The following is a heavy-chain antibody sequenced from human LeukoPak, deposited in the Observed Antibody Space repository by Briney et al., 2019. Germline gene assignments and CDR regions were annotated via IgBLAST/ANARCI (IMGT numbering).Heavy chain of an antibody. J-gene: IGHJ5*02. V-gene: IGHV3-7*05. Sequence: GGSLRLPCAASSPPFKDFWMRGPPQARGKGLEWVANIKQDGSVKYYVDSVKGRFTISRDNAKNSLYLQMNSLRAEDTAVYYCARSVDTAMVTGWCDPWGQGTLVTVSS. CDR2: IKQDGSVK. CDR3: ARSVDTAMVTGWCDP. D-gene: IGHD5-18*01. CDR1: SPPFKDFW.